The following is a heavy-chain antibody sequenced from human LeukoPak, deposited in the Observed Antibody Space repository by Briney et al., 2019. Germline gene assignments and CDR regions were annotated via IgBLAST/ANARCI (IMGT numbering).Heavy chain of an antibody. V-gene: IGHV3-21*01. Sequence: GGSLRLSCAASGFTFSSYSMNWVRQAPGKGLEWVSSISSSSSYIYYADSVKGRFTISRDNAKNSLYLQMNSLRAEDTAVYYCARDWDSSSPGDAFDIWGQGTMVTVSS. J-gene: IGHJ3*02. CDR2: ISSSSSYI. CDR1: GFTFSSYS. D-gene: IGHD6-6*01. CDR3: ARDWDSSSPGDAFDI.